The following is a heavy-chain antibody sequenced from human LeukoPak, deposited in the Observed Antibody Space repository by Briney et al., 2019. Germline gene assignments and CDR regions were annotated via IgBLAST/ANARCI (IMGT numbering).Heavy chain of an antibody. J-gene: IGHJ2*01. CDR3: ARDGYFDL. CDR1: GYTFTTHG. Sequence: ASVNVSCKASGYTFTTHGIAWVRQAPGQGLEWMGWISAHNGNTNYAQSLQGRVTMTTDTSTNTAYMELRSLRSDDTAVYYCARDGYFDLWGRGTLVTASS. V-gene: IGHV1-18*01. CDR2: ISAHNGNT.